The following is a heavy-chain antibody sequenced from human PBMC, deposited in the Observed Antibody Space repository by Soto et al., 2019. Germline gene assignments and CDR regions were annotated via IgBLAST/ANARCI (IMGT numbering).Heavy chain of an antibody. CDR2: ISGSGGST. D-gene: IGHD6-19*01. CDR1: GFTFSSYA. J-gene: IGHJ4*02. V-gene: IGHV3-23*01. Sequence: EVQLLESGGGLVQPGGSLRLSCVISGFTFSSYAMSWVRQAPGKGLGWVSAISGSGGSTYYADSVKGRFTISRDNSKNTLYLQMNSLRAEDTAIYYCAKRGRGAVAFDYWGQGTLVTVSS. CDR3: AKRGRGAVAFDY.